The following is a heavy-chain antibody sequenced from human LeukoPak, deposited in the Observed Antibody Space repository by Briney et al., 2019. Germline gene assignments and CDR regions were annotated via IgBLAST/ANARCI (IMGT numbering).Heavy chain of an antibody. J-gene: IGHJ3*01. CDR1: GFIFSTYA. V-gene: IGHV3-23*01. CDR2: ISAAGETT. D-gene: IGHD2-21*01. Sequence: GGSLRLSCAASGFIFSTYAMTWVRQTPARGLEWVSTISAAGETTYYADSLKGRFTISRDNSENTLFLQVDSLRAEDTAIYYCARDLPAFHLPGSDYLDTSDVWGQGTLVTVSS. CDR3: ARDLPAFHLPGSDYLDTSDV.